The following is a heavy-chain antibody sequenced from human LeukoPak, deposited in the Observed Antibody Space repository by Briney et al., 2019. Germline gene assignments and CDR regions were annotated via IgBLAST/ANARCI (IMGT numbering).Heavy chain of an antibody. CDR2: SHYSGGT. J-gene: IGHJ6*02. CDR3: ARGSLEGSPGYYHYYGMDV. D-gene: IGHD3-3*01. Sequence: SQTLSLTCTVSGGSISSGDYYWNWIRQPPGMGLQWIGYSHYSGGTYYNPSLKSRVTISVDTSKIQFSLKLSSVTAADTAVYYRARGSLEGSPGYYHYYGMDVWGQGTTVTVSS. CDR1: GGSISSGDYY. V-gene: IGHV4-30-4*01.